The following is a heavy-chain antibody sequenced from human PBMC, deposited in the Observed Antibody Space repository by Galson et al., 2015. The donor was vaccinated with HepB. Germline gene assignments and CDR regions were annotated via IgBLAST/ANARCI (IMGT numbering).Heavy chain of an antibody. CDR2: IHPSGGQT. Sequence: SVKVSCKASGYTFTSYYIHWVRQAPGQGLEWMGIIHPSGGQTSYAQKFQGRVTMTRDTSTNTVYMELSSLRSEDTAVYYCARDRGYYDSSGYLVYWGQGILVTVSS. CDR1: GYTFTSYY. V-gene: IGHV1-46*01. CDR3: ARDRGYYDSSGYLVY. D-gene: IGHD3-22*01. J-gene: IGHJ4*02.